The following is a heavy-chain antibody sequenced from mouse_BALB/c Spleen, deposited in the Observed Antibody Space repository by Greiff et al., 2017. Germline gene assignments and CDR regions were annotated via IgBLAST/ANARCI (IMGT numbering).Heavy chain of an antibody. Sequence: QVQLKQSGPGLVQPSQSLSITCTVSGFSLTSYCVHWVRQSPGKGPEWLGVIWSGGSTDYNAAFISRLSISKDNSKSQVFFKMNSLQANDTAIYYCARNLIYDGHYGAMDYWGQGTSVTVSS. CDR1: GFSLTSYC. CDR3: ARNLIYDGHYGAMDY. CDR2: IWSGGST. V-gene: IGHV2-2*02. D-gene: IGHD2-3*01. J-gene: IGHJ4*01.